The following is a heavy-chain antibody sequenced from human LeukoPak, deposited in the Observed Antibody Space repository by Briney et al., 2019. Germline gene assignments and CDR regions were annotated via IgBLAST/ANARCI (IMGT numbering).Heavy chain of an antibody. V-gene: IGHV3-33*06. CDR1: GFTFSSYG. D-gene: IGHD2-2*01. CDR3: AKDSSNNDMPQYYFDY. Sequence: PGRSLRLSCAASGFTFSSYGMHWVRQAPGKGLEWVAVIWYDGSNKYYADSVKGRFTISRDNSKNTLYLQMNSLRAEDTAVYYFAKDSSNNDMPQYYFDYWGQGTLVTVSS. CDR2: IWYDGSNK. J-gene: IGHJ4*02.